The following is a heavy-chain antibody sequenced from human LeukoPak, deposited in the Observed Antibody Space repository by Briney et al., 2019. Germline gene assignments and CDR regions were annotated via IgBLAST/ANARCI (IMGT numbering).Heavy chain of an antibody. J-gene: IGHJ4*02. Sequence: SETLSLTCAVSGGSISSSNYYWSWLRQPAGKGLEWIGRIYTSESTNYNPSLKSRVTISVDTSRNQFSLKLSSVTAAGTAVYYCARGLWFGDENPPYFDYWGQGILVTVSS. CDR2: IYTSEST. D-gene: IGHD3-10*01. V-gene: IGHV4-61*02. CDR1: GGSISSSNYY. CDR3: ARGLWFGDENPPYFDY.